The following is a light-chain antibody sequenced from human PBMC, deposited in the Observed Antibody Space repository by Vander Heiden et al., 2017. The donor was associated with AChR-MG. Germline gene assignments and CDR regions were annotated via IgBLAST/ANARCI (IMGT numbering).Light chain of an antibody. J-gene: IGKJ5*01. CDR3: QQLNSYPFT. CDR2: AAA. V-gene: IGKV1-9*01. CDR1: QGINNY. Sequence: TQLTQSPSSLSASVGDRVTITCRASQGINNYLAWYQQKPGKAPRLLMYAAATLQTGVPSRFSGSGFGTDFTLTISSLQPEDIATYYCQQLNSYPFTFGQGTRLQIK.